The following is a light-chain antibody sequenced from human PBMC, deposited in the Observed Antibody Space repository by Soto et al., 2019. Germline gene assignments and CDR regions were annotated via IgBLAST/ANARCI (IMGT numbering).Light chain of an antibody. Sequence: EIVMTQSPATLSVSPGERAILSCRASKSVSNNLAWYQHKPGQAPRLLIYGASTRATGIPARFSGSGSGTEFTLSISSLQSEDFAIYYCQQYNNWPPLPFGGGTKVEIK. V-gene: IGKV3-15*01. CDR3: QQYNNWPPLP. CDR1: KSVSNN. CDR2: GAS. J-gene: IGKJ4*01.